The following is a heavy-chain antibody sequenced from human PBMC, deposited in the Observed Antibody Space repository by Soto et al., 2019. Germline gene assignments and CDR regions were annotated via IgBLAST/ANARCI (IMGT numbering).Heavy chain of an antibody. V-gene: IGHV3-30*18. Sequence: QVQMVESGGGVVQPGGSLRLSCVGSEFTFSRHGMHWVRQAPGKGLEWVAVITYDGSKKFYSDSVKGRFTISRDNSKNTVSLQMNSLRPEDTAVYYCAKDRYYDSFAFDYWGQGSLVTVSS. CDR3: AKDRYYDSFAFDY. J-gene: IGHJ4*02. CDR2: ITYDGSKK. D-gene: IGHD3-22*01. CDR1: EFTFSRHG.